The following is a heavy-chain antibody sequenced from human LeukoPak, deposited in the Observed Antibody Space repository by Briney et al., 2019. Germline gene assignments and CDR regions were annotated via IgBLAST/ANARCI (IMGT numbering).Heavy chain of an antibody. Sequence: PSETLSLTCSVSGDSISYFYWSWIRQAAGKGLEWIGRISGSGSTDYNASLKSRVTMSVDTSKNQLSLKVISVTAADTAVYYCARQNRGWEFSDSWGQGTLVTVSS. V-gene: IGHV4-4*07. J-gene: IGHJ4*02. CDR1: GDSISYFY. CDR2: ISGSGST. CDR3: ARQNRGWEFSDS. D-gene: IGHD3-16*02.